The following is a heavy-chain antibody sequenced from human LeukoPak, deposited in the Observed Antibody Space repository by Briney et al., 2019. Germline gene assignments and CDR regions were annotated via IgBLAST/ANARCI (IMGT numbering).Heavy chain of an antibody. D-gene: IGHD6-13*01. Sequence: NTSETLSLTCAVYGGSFSGYYWSWIRQPPGKGLEWIGEINHSGSTNYNPSLKSRVTISVDTSKNQFSLKLSSVTAADTAVYYCARGPAGIAAAAYGSKNYYYYYGMDVWGQGTTVTVSS. CDR2: INHSGST. CDR1: GGSFSGYY. V-gene: IGHV4-34*01. J-gene: IGHJ6*02. CDR3: ARGPAGIAAAAYGSKNYYYYYGMDV.